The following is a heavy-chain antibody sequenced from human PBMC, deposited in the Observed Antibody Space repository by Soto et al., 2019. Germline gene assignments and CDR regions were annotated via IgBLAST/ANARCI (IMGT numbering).Heavy chain of an antibody. J-gene: IGHJ4*02. CDR2: ISGSGGST. Sequence: PGGSLRLSCAASGFTFSSYAMSWVRQAPGKGLEWVSAISGSGGSTYYADSVKGRFTISRDNSKNTLYLQMNSLRAEDTAVYYCAKGGAEAAHPQYYFDYWGQGTLVTVSS. CDR3: AKGGAEAAHPQYYFDY. D-gene: IGHD6-13*01. V-gene: IGHV3-23*01. CDR1: GFTFSSYA.